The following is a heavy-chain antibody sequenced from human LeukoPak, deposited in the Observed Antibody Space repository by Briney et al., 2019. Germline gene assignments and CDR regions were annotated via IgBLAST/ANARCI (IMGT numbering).Heavy chain of an antibody. J-gene: IGHJ4*02. CDR1: GGSFSGYY. CDR2: INLSGST. CDR3: ARGFVSYYYGSGSYEGPDY. Sequence: SETLSLTCAVYGGSFSGYYWSWIRQPPGKGLEWIGEINLSGSTNYNPSLKSRVTISVDTSKNQFSLKLSSVTAADTAVYYCARGFVSYYYGSGSYEGPDYWGQGTLVTVSS. V-gene: IGHV4-34*01. D-gene: IGHD3-10*01.